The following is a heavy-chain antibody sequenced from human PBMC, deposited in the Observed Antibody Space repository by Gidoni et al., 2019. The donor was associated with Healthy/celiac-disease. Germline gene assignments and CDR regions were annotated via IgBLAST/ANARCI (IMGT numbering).Heavy chain of an antibody. CDR3: AYDSSGYYSYYYYGMDV. CDR2: ISAYNGNT. J-gene: IGHJ6*02. CDR1: GYTFTSYG. Sequence: QVQLVQSGAEVKKPGASVKVSCKASGYTFTSYGISWVRQVPGQGLEWMGWISAYNGNTNYAQKLQGRVTMTTDTSTSTAYMELRSLRSDDTAVYYCAYDSSGYYSYYYYGMDVWGQGTTVTVSS. V-gene: IGHV1-18*01. D-gene: IGHD3-22*01.